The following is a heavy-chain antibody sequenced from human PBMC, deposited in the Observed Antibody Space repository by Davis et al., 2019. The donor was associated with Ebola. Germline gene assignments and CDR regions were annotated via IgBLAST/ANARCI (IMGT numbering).Heavy chain of an antibody. CDR3: ARDPGVLRLVGDYYFDY. CDR1: GFTFSSYA. D-gene: IGHD3-10*01. J-gene: IGHJ4*02. Sequence: GESLKISCEVSGFTFSSYAMSWVRQAPGKGLQWVSGINDIGGNPQHADSVKGRLTISRDNSKNPLYLQMNSLRLEETAVYYCARDPGVLRLVGDYYFDYWGQGTLVTVSS. V-gene: IGHV3-23*01. CDR2: INDIGGNP.